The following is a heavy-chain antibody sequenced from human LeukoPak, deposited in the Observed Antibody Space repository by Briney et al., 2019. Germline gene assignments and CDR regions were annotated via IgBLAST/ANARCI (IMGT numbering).Heavy chain of an antibody. CDR2: ITTYNGYT. CDR1: GSTFTTYG. J-gene: IGHJ4*02. D-gene: IGHD1-26*01. V-gene: IGHV1-18*01. Sequence: ASVKASSKALGSTFTTYGISWMRQAPGKGLEWMGWITTYNGYTNYAQKFQGRVTMTTDTSTSTAYMELRSLRSDDAAVYYCARLSGSYYIFDYWGQGTLVTVSS. CDR3: ARLSGSYYIFDY.